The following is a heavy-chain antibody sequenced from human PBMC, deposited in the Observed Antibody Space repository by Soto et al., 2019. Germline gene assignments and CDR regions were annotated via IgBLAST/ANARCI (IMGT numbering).Heavy chain of an antibody. CDR2: IYYTGKT. CDR1: GDYIHVGGHY. J-gene: IGHJ5*02. Sequence: SETLSLTCSVSGDYIHVGGHYWTWIRQRPGKGLEWMGYIYYTGKTYYNPSLESRLTMSVDRSKNQFSLRLTSVTAADTAVYFCGRDLTSNANCIDPWGQGTLVTVSS. D-gene: IGHD2-2*01. CDR3: GRDLTSNANCIDP. V-gene: IGHV4-30-4*01.